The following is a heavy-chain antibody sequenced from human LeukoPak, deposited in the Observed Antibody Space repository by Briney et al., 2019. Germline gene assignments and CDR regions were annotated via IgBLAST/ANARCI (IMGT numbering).Heavy chain of an antibody. CDR2: IYYSGST. CDR1: GGSISSYY. CDR3: ARRGTLGYSYGYRDY. V-gene: IGHV4-59*08. D-gene: IGHD5-18*01. J-gene: IGHJ4*02. Sequence: SETLSLTCTVSGGSISSYYGSWIRQPPGKGLEWLGYIYYSGSTNYNPSLKSRVTISVDTSNNQFSLQLSSVTAADTAVYYCARRGTLGYSYGYRDYWGQGTLVTVSS.